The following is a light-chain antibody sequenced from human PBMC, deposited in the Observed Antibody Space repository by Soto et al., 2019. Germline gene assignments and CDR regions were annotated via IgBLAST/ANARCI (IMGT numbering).Light chain of an antibody. Sequence: EIVMTQSPATLSVSPGERATLSCRASQNVGSNLAWYQQKPGQAPRLLIYGASTRATGIPARFSGSGSGTEFTLTISSLQSEDFAVYFCHQYNSCNTFGQGTKLEIK. CDR3: HQYNSCNT. J-gene: IGKJ2*01. V-gene: IGKV3-15*01. CDR1: QNVGSN. CDR2: GAS.